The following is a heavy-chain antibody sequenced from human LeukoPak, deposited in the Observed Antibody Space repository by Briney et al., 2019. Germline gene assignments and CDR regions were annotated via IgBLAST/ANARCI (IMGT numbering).Heavy chain of an antibody. CDR3: ARSSDRSDY. V-gene: IGHV4-38-2*02. CDR1: GYSISSGYY. D-gene: IGHD2-15*01. Sequence: SETLSLTCTVSGYSISSGYYWGWIRQPPGKGLEWIGSIYHSGSTYYNPSLKSRVTISVDTSKNQFSLKLSSVTAADTAVYYCARSSDRSDYWGQGTLVTVSS. J-gene: IGHJ4*02. CDR2: IYHSGST.